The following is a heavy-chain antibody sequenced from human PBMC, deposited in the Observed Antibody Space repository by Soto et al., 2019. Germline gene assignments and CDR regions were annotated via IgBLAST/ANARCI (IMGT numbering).Heavy chain of an antibody. J-gene: IGHJ6*02. CDR3: ARGHRFYGMDV. CDR2: IYSGGST. CDR1: GFTVSSNY. V-gene: IGHV3-53*01. Sequence: PGGSLRLSCAVSGFTVSSNYMSWVRQAPGKGLEWVSVIYSGGSTYYADSVKGRFTISRDHSKNTLYLQMNSLRAEDTAVYYCARGHRFYGMDVWGQGTTVTVSS.